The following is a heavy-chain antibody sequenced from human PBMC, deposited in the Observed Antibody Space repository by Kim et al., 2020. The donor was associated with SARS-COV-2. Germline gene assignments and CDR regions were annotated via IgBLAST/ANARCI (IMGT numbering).Heavy chain of an antibody. D-gene: IGHD2-15*01. CDR3: ARVAVAPYNWFDP. CDR2: IYYSGST. Sequence: SETLSLTCTVSGGSTSSYYWSWIRQPPGKGLEWIGYIYYSGSTNYNPSLKSRVTISVDTSKNQFSLKLSSVTAADTAVYYCARVAVAPYNWFDPWGQGP. V-gene: IGHV4-59*13. CDR1: GGSTSSYY. J-gene: IGHJ5*02.